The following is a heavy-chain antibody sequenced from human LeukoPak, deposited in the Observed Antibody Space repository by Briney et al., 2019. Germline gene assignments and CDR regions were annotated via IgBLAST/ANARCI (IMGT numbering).Heavy chain of an antibody. CDR1: GFTFSSYA. D-gene: IGHD3-22*01. CDR2: ISGSGGST. CDR3: AKGAPKYYYDSSGYFDY. J-gene: IGHJ4*02. V-gene: IGHV3-23*01. Sequence: GGSLRLSCAASGFTFSSYAMSWVRQAPGKGLEWVSAISGSGGSTYYADSVKGRFTISRDTSKNTLYLQMNSLRAEDTAVYYCAKGAPKYYYDSSGYFDYWGQGTLVTVSS.